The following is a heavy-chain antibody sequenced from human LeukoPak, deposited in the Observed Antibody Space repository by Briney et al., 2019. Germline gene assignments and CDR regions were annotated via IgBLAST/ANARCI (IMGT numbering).Heavy chain of an antibody. V-gene: IGHV3-7*01. J-gene: IGHJ4*02. CDR3: ARRYCSSVACYNYFDY. CDR1: GFTFSSYW. D-gene: IGHD2-2*01. CDR2: IDQDGSEK. Sequence: GGSLRLSCAASGFTFSSYWISWVRQAPGKRLEWVASIDQDGSEKYYVDSVKGRFTISRDNAKNSLYLQMNSLRAEDTAVYYCARRYCSSVACYNYFDYWGQGTLVTVSS.